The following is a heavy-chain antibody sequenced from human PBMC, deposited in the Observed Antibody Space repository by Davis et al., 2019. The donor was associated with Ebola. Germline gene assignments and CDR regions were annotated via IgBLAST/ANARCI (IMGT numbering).Heavy chain of an antibody. CDR2: IYPGDSDT. J-gene: IGHJ4*02. V-gene: IGHV5-51*01. CDR3: AKTAYCSVDSCLFFDY. CDR1: GYKFASYW. Sequence: GESLKISCKNSGYKFASYWIGWVRQTPGKGLEWMGIIYPGDSDTKYSPSFRGQVTISADKSTDTAYLQWNSLKASDTGIYFCAKTAYCSVDSCLFFDYWGQGTSVTVSS. D-gene: IGHD2-21*01.